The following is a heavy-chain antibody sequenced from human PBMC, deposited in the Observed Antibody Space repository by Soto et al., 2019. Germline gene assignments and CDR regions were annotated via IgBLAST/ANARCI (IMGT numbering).Heavy chain of an antibody. D-gene: IGHD5-12*01. Sequence: EVQLVESGGGLVQPGRSLRLSCAASGFTFDDYAMHWVRQAPGKGLEWVSGISWNSGSIGYADSVKGRFTISRDNAKNSLYLQMNSLRAEDTALYYCATPLKATMKGAFDIWGQGTMVTVSS. J-gene: IGHJ3*02. CDR1: GFTFDDYA. CDR2: ISWNSGSI. CDR3: ATPLKATMKGAFDI. V-gene: IGHV3-9*01.